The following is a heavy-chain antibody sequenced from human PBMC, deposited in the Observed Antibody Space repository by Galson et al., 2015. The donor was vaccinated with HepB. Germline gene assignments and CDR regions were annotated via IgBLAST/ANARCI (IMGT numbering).Heavy chain of an antibody. J-gene: IGHJ4*02. V-gene: IGHV3-23*01. D-gene: IGHD6-13*01. Sequence: SLRLSCAASGFTFSSYWMHWVRHAPGKGLVWVSAISGSGGSTYYADSVKGRFTISRDNSKNTLYLQMNSLRAEDTAVYYCAKDRAGIAAAGPLGWGQGTLVTVSS. CDR3: AKDRAGIAAAGPLG. CDR2: ISGSGGST. CDR1: GFTFSSYW.